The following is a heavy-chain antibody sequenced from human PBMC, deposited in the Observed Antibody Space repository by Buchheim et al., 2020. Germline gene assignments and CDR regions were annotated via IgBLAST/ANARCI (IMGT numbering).Heavy chain of an antibody. V-gene: IGHV4-34*01. CDR3: ARGRHYYGSGSYFLG. Sequence: QVQLQQWGAGLLKPSETLSLTCAVYGGSFSGYYWSWIRQPPGKGLEWIGEINHSGSTNYNPSLKSRVTISVDTSKNQFSLKLSSVTAADTAVNYCARGRHYYGSGSYFLGWGQGTL. CDR2: INHSGST. J-gene: IGHJ4*02. D-gene: IGHD3-10*01. CDR1: GGSFSGYY.